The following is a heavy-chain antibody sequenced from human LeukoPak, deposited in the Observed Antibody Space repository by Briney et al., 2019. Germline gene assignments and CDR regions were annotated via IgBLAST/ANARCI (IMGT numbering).Heavy chain of an antibody. J-gene: IGHJ4*02. CDR1: GFTFSNFE. D-gene: IGHD1-1*01. CDR2: ISSRSSTI. CDR3: ARDRDTTFLRADY. V-gene: IGHV3-48*03. Sequence: PGGSLRLSCAASGFTFSNFEMNWVRQAPGKGLEWISYISSRSSTIFYADSVKGRFTISRDNAKNPLYLQMNNLRAEDTAIYYCARDRDTTFLRADYWGQGTLVTVSS.